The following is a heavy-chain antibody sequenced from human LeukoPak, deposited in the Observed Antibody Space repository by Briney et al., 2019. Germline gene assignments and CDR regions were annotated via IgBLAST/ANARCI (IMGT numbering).Heavy chain of an antibody. J-gene: IGHJ6*03. CDR3: GRVYCSTTSCYDYYDYYMDV. V-gene: IGHV3-20*04. D-gene: IGHD2-2*01. Sequence: GGSLRLSCAASGFRFDDYGMSWVRHVPGKGLEWVSGTNWDGASTGYADSVRGRFTISRDNVKNFLYLQMNSLRVEDTALYFCGRVYCSTTSCYDYYDYYMDVRGKGTTVTVSS. CDR2: TNWDGAST. CDR1: GFRFDDYG.